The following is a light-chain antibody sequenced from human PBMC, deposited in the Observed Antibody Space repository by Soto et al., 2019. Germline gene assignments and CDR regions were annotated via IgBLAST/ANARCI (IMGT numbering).Light chain of an antibody. CDR1: QTISSW. CDR2: KAS. J-gene: IGKJ1*01. Sequence: DIQMTQSPSTLSGSVGDGVTITCRASQTISSWLAWYQKKPGQAPKLLIYKASTIKSGIPSRFSGSGSGTEFNLTISRLQTDDFATYECQHYNSYSKAFGQGTKVDIK. V-gene: IGKV1-5*03. CDR3: QHYNSYSKA.